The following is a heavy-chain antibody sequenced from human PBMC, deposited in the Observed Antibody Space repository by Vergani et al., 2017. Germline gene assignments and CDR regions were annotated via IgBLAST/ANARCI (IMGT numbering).Heavy chain of an antibody. CDR1: GYTFTSYA. V-gene: IGHV1-46*01. CDR3: ATDPGDPLLGGY. Sequence: QVQLVQSGSELKKPGASVKVSCKASGYTFTSYAMNWVRQAPGQGLEWMGIINPSGGSTSYAQKFQGRVTMTRDTSTSTVYMELSSLRSEDTAVYYCATDPGDPLLGGYWGQGTLVTVSS. J-gene: IGHJ4*02. D-gene: IGHD2-21*02. CDR2: INPSGGST.